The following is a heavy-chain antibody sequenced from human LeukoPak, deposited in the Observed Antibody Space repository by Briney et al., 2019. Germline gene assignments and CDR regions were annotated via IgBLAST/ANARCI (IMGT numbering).Heavy chain of an antibody. Sequence: ASVKVSCKAYGGTFSSYAISWVRQAPGQGLEWMGGIIPIFGTANYAQKFQGRVTITADESTSTAYMELSSLRSEDTAVYYCARDGSSYSNYRPPPYYYYYYGMDVWGQGTTVTVSS. CDR1: GGTFSSYA. D-gene: IGHD4-11*01. CDR3: ARDGSSYSNYRPPPYYYYYYGMDV. CDR2: IIPIFGTA. J-gene: IGHJ6*02. V-gene: IGHV1-69*13.